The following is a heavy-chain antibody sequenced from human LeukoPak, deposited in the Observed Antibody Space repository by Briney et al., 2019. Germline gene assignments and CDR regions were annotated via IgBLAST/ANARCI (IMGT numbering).Heavy chain of an antibody. CDR2: IYSGGST. J-gene: IGHJ6*02. CDR3: AKVVRGGGNYVMDV. V-gene: IGHV3-53*04. Sequence: PGGSLRLTCAASGFTFRNYAMNWVRQAPGKGLECVSVIYSGGSTKYADSVKGRFTISRHNSENTLYLQLSSLRAEDTAVYYCAKVVRGGGNYVMDVWGQGTTVTVSS. CDR1: GFTFRNYA. D-gene: IGHD2-15*01.